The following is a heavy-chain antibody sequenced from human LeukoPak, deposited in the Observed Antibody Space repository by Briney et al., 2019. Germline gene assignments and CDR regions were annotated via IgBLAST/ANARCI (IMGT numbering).Heavy chain of an antibody. CDR3: ARGDLHYHDSTRRGFDI. CDR1: GFTFSIYR. D-gene: IGHD3-16*01. CDR2: ISSSSSTI. V-gene: IGHV3-48*01. J-gene: IGHJ3*02. Sequence: GGSLRLSCVASGFTFSIYRMNWVRQAPGKGLEWVSYISSSSSTIYYADSVKGRFTISRDNAKNSLYLQMNSLRAEDTAVYYCARGDLHYHDSTRRGFDIWGQGTMVTVSS.